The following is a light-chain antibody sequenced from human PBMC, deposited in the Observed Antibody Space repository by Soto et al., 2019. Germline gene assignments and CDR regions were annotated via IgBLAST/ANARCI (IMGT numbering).Light chain of an antibody. CDR1: QSLLHSNGNNY. CDR2: LGS. CDR3: LQTLQTPLT. V-gene: IGKV2-28*01. Sequence: DIVVTQSPLSLPVTPGEPASISCRSSQSLLHSNGNNYLEWYLQKPGQSPQLLIYLGSNRASGVPDRFSGSGSGTTFTLKISRVETGDFWVYYCLQTLQTPLTFGPGTKVEVK. J-gene: IGKJ1*01.